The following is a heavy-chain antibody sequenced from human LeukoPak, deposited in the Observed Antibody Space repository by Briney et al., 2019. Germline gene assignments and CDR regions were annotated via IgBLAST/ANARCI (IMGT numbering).Heavy chain of an antibody. V-gene: IGHV1-2*02. J-gene: IGHJ6*03. D-gene: IGHD1-26*01. Sequence: GASVKVSCKASGYTFTSYDINWVRQATGQGLEWMGWMNPNSGGTNYAQKFQGRVTMTRDTSISTAYMELSRLRSDDTAVYYCARAEWELLTGPHYYYYYYMDVWGKGTTVTISS. CDR1: GYTFTSYD. CDR3: ARAEWELLTGPHYYYYYYMDV. CDR2: MNPNSGGT.